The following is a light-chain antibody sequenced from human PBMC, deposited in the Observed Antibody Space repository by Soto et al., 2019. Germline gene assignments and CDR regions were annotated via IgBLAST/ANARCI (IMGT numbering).Light chain of an antibody. CDR1: SRDVGTYND. CDR2: DVS. J-gene: IGLJ1*01. Sequence: QSALTQPASVSGSPGQSITISCTGTSRDVGTYNDVSWYQQHPGKAPKLIIYDVSNRPSGVSNRFSGSKSGNTASLTISGLQAEDEADYYCSSYTSRSTLYVFATGTKVTVL. V-gene: IGLV2-14*01. CDR3: SSYTSRSTLYV.